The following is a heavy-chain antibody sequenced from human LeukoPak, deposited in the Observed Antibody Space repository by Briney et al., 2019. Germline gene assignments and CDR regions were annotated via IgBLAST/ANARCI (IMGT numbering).Heavy chain of an antibody. CDR2: MNPNSGNT. CDR3: ARAPTVTTYYYYYMDV. V-gene: IGHV1-8*01. J-gene: IGHJ6*03. CDR1: GYTFTSYD. D-gene: IGHD4-17*01. Sequence: ASVKVSGKASGYTFTSYDINWVRQATGQGLEWIGWMNPNSGNTGYAQKFQGRVTMTRDMSTSTVYMELSSLRSEDTAVYYCARAPTVTTYYYYYMDVWGKGTTVTISS.